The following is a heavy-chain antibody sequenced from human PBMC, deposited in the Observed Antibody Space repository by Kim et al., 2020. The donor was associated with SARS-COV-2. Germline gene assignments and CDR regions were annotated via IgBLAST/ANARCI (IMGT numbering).Heavy chain of an antibody. J-gene: IGHJ4*02. CDR2: ISSSGSTI. CDR3: ARDRLRNYYDSSEYFDY. V-gene: IGHV3-48*03. CDR1: GFTFSSYE. Sequence: GGSLRLSCAASGFTFSSYEMNWVRQAPGKGLEWVSYISSSGSTIYYADSVKGRFTISRDNAKNSLYLRMNSLRAEDTAVYYCARDRLRNYYDSSEYFDYWGQGTLVTVSS. D-gene: IGHD3-22*01.